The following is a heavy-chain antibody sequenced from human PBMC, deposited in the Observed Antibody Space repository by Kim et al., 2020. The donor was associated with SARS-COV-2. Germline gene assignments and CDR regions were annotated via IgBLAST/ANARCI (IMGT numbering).Heavy chain of an antibody. D-gene: IGHD5-12*01. J-gene: IGHJ4*02. CDR1: GFTFDDYT. Sequence: GGSLRLSCAASGFTFDDYTMHWVRQPPGKGLEWVSLVSLDGFGTYYAESVKGRFTISRDNNKNLLYLQMNSLTTEDSAFYFCTRGSGYESEFDSWGQGTLVTVSS. CDR2: VSLDGFGT. CDR3: TRGSGYESEFDS. V-gene: IGHV3-43*01.